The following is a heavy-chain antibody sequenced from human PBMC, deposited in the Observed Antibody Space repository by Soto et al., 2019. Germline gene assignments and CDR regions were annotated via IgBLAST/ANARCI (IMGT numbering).Heavy chain of an antibody. J-gene: IGHJ5*02. CDR2: ISAYNGNT. CDR1: GYTFTSYG. D-gene: IGHD2-2*01. V-gene: IGHV1-18*04. CDR3: AKSFTHIVVVPAKPGGCRSAVLWFEP. Sequence: ASVKVSCKASGYTFTSYGISWVRQAPGQGLEWMGWISAYNGNTNYAQKLQGRVTMTTDPSTSSAYMELWSRRLGVTAVYYCAKSFTHIVVVPAKPGGCRSAVLWFEPWGQGTLGNVPS.